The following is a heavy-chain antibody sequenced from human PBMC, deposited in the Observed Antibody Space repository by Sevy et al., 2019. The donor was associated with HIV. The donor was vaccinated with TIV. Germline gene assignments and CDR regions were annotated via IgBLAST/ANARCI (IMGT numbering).Heavy chain of an antibody. J-gene: IGHJ4*02. Sequence: GGSLRLSCSASGFTFSSYAMHWVRQAPGKGLEYVSAISSNGGSTYYADSVKGRFTISSDNSKNTLYLHMSSLRAEDTAVYYCVKLLVDTAMGGDTFDYWGQGTLVTVSS. CDR2: ISSNGGST. CDR1: GFTFSSYA. CDR3: VKLLVDTAMGGDTFDY. D-gene: IGHD5-18*01. V-gene: IGHV3-64D*06.